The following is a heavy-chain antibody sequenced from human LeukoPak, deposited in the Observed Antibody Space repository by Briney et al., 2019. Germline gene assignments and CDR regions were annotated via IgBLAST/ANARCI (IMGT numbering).Heavy chain of an antibody. Sequence: GRSLRLSCAASGFTLSSYGMHWVRQAPGKGLEWVTSISYNGNYKYYADSVKGRFTISRDFSKNTLYLQMNSLRAEDTAVYYCAREYCSGGSCYSSGGPGFDYWGQGTLVTVSS. V-gene: IGHV3-30*03. D-gene: IGHD2-15*01. CDR1: GFTLSSYG. CDR3: AREYCSGGSCYSSGGPGFDY. CDR2: ISYNGNYK. J-gene: IGHJ4*02.